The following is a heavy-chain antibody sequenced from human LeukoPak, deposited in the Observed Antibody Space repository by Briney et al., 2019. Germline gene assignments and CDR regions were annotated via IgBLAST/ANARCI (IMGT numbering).Heavy chain of an antibody. Sequence: GGSLRLSCAASGFTFSSYSMNWVRQAPGKGLEWVSAISGSGGSTYYADSVKGRFTISRDNSKNTLYLQMNSLRAEDTAVYYCAKCTQWLVTRGYFDYWGQGTLVTVSS. CDR1: GFTFSSYS. CDR3: AKCTQWLVTRGYFDY. V-gene: IGHV3-23*01. D-gene: IGHD6-19*01. CDR2: ISGSGGST. J-gene: IGHJ4*02.